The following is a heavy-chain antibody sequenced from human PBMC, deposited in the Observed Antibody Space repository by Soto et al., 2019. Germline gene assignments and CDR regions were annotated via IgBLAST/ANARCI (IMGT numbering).Heavy chain of an antibody. J-gene: IGHJ6*02. CDR3: AKGASGYYYYGIDV. V-gene: IGHV3-23*01. CDR2: ISGSGGST. Sequence: EVQLLESGGGLVQPGGSLRLSCAASGFTFSSYAMSWVRQAPGKGLEWVSAISGSGGSTYYADSVKGRFTISRYKSKNTLYLQMNSLRAEDTAVYYCAKGASGYYYYGIDVWGQGTTVTVSS. CDR1: GFTFSSYA. D-gene: IGHD3-10*01.